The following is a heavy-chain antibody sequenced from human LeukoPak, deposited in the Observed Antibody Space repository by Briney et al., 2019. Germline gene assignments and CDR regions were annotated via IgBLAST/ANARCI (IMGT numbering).Heavy chain of an antibody. Sequence: QPGGSPRLSCAASGFTLSDHYMDWVRQAPGKGLEWVGRTRNKANSYITEYAASVKGRFTISRDESKNSLYLQMNSLKTEDTAVYYCGRSRAGAIDYWGQGTLVTVSS. V-gene: IGHV3-72*01. CDR3: GRSRAGAIDY. D-gene: IGHD1-26*01. CDR1: GFTLSDHY. J-gene: IGHJ4*02. CDR2: TRNKANSYIT.